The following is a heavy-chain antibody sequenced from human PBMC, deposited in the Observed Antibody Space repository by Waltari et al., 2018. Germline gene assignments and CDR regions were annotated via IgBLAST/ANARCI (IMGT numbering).Heavy chain of an antibody. V-gene: IGHV3-7*01. CDR2: IKQDGSEK. CDR1: GFTLSNYW. Sequence: EVQLVESGGGLVQPGGSLRLSCAASGFTLSNYWMNWVRQAPGKGLEWVANIKQDGSEKYYVDSVKGRFTISRDNAMNSLYLQMNSLRAEDTAIYYCARGTSGAFDIWGQGTTVTVSS. CDR3: ARGTSGAFDI. J-gene: IGHJ3*02.